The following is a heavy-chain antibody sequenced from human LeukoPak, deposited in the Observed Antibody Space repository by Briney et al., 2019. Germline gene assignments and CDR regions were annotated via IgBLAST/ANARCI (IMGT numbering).Heavy chain of an antibody. V-gene: IGHV3-30-3*01. J-gene: IGHJ4*02. D-gene: IGHD3-10*01. Sequence: QPGGSLRLSCAASGFTFSRYWMHWVRQAPGKGLVWVAVISYDGSNKYYADSVKGRFTISRDNSKNTLYLQMNSLRAEDTAVYYCARGRGVRLPLDYWGQGTLVTVSS. CDR3: ARGRGVRLPLDY. CDR1: GFTFSRYW. CDR2: ISYDGSNK.